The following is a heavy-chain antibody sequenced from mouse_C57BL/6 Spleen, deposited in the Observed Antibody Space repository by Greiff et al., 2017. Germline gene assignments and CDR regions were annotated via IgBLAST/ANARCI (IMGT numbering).Heavy chain of an antibody. Sequence: EVQLVESGGGLVQPGGSLSLSCAASGFTFTDYYMSWVRPPPGKALGWLGFIRNKANGYTTDSSAPVKGRVTISRDNSQSILYLQMHARRAKDRDTADCERYRDRIDDAMDYWGQGTSVTVSS. V-gene: IGHV7-3*01. D-gene: IGHD5-2*01. CDR3: ERYRDRIDDAMDY. CDR1: GFTFTDYY. CDR2: IRNKANGYTT. J-gene: IGHJ4*01.